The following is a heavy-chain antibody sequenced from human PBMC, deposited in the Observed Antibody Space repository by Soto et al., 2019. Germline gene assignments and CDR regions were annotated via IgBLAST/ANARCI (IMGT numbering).Heavy chain of an antibody. CDR3: ARGLYDFWSGYYFVYLDY. J-gene: IGHJ4*02. CDR2: IYYSGST. CDR1: GGSISSGGYY. V-gene: IGHV4-31*03. D-gene: IGHD3-3*01. Sequence: SETLSLTCIVSGGSISSGGYYWSWIRQHPGKGLEWIGYIYYSGSTYYNPSLKSRVTISVDTSKNQFSLKLSSVTAADTAVYYCARGLYDFWSGYYFVYLDYWGQGTLVTVSS.